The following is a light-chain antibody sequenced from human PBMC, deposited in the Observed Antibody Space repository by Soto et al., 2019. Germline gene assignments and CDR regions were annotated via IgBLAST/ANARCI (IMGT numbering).Light chain of an antibody. CDR3: QQYGSSLYT. CDR1: QSVDSNY. J-gene: IGKJ2*01. CDR2: GTS. V-gene: IGKV3-20*01. Sequence: ENVLTQSPGTLSLYPGERATLSCRASQSVDSNYLAWYQQKPGQAPRLLIYGTSSRATGIPDRFSGSGSGTDFTLAINRLEPEDFVVYYCQQYGSSLYTFGQGTKLEIK.